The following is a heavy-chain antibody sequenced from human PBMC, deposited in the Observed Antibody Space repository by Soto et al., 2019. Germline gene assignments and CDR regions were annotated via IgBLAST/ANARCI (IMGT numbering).Heavy chain of an antibody. V-gene: IGHV4-59*01. J-gene: IGHJ6*02. CDR3: ARDYYYDSRGYPGAYYYGMDV. CDR1: GGSFSSYY. D-gene: IGHD3-22*01. Sequence: LPETLSLTCTVSGGSFSSYYWSWIRQPPGKGLEWIGHIYYSGRTNYNPSLKSRVTISGDTSKNQLSLKLSSVTAADTAVYYCARDYYYDSRGYPGAYYYGMDVWGQGTTVTV. CDR2: IYYSGRT.